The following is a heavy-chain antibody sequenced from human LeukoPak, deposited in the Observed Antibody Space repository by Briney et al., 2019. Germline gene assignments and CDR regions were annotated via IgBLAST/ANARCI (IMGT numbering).Heavy chain of an antibody. Sequence: PSETLSLTCTVSGGSISSYYWSWIRQPPGKGLEWIGYIYYSGSTNYNPSLKSRVTISVDTSKNQFSLNLNSMTAADTAVYYCARENMKQWLMWGQGTLVTVSS. J-gene: IGHJ4*02. CDR1: GGSISSYY. CDR2: IYYSGST. D-gene: IGHD6-19*01. V-gene: IGHV4-59*12. CDR3: ARENMKQWLM.